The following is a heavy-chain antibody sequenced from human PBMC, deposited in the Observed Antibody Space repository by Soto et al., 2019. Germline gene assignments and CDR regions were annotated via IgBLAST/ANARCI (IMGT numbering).Heavy chain of an antibody. CDR1: GFTVSSNY. CDR2: IYSGGST. J-gene: IGHJ4*02. D-gene: IGHD4-17*01. V-gene: IGHV3-66*01. CDR3: AGDSFDYGDYGFDY. Sequence: EVQLVESGGGLVQPGESLRLSCAASGFTVSSNYMSWVRQAPGKGLEWVSVIYSGGSTYYADSVKGRFTISRDSSKNTVYLQMNSLRAEDTAVYYCAGDSFDYGDYGFDYWGQGTLVTVSS.